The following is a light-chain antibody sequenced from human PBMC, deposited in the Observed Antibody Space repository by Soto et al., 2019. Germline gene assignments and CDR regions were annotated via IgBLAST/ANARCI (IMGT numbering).Light chain of an antibody. V-gene: IGLV2-11*01. CDR2: DVN. J-gene: IGLJ2*01. CDR1: SSDVGGYHY. Sequence: QSALTQPRSVSGSPGQSVTLSCTGTSSDVGGYHYVSWYQHHPGKAPKIIICDVNKRPSGVPDRFSGSKSGNTASLTISGLQTEDEADYYCCSYAGSYTLVFGGGTKLTVL. CDR3: CSYAGSYTLV.